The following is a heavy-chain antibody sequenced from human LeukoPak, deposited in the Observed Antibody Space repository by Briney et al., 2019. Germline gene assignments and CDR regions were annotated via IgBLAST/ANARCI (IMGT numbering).Heavy chain of an antibody. D-gene: IGHD3-3*01. J-gene: IGHJ4*02. Sequence: ASVKVSCKASGYTFTGYYMHWVRQAPGQGLEWMGWINPNSGGTNYAQNFQGRVNMARDNSISTAYMELSLLRRGGTAGDYRAKVSDDFWSGYSPSYWGQGTLVTVSS. V-gene: IGHV1-2*02. CDR3: AKVSDDFWSGYSPSY. CDR1: GYTFTGYY. CDR2: INPNSGGT.